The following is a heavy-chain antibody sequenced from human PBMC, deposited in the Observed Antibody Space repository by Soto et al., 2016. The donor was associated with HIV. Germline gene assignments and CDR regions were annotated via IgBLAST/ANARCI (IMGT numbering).Heavy chain of an antibody. CDR3: VKDNSGWYYFDY. D-gene: IGHD6-19*01. V-gene: IGHV3-9*01. Sequence: EVQLAESGGGLVQPGRSLRLSCAASGFTFDAYAMHWVRQAPGKGLEWVSGISWNSGNIGYADSVKGRFTISRDNAKNSLYLQMNSLRPEDTAFYYCVKDNSGWYYFDYWGQGTLVTVSS. CDR2: ISWNSGNI. J-gene: IGHJ4*02. CDR1: GFTFDAYA.